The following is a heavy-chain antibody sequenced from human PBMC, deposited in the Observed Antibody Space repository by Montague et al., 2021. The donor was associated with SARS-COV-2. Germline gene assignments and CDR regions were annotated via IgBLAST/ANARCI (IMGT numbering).Heavy chain of an antibody. CDR2: IYYSGGT. Sequence: SETLSLTCTVSGGSISSYYWSWIRQPPGKGLEWIGYIYYSGGTNYNPSLKSRVTISVDTSKNQFSLKLSSVTAADTAVYYCASGSGWIGDAFDIWGQGTMVTVSS. V-gene: IGHV4-59*01. CDR3: ASGSGWIGDAFDI. J-gene: IGHJ3*02. CDR1: GGSISSYY. D-gene: IGHD6-19*01.